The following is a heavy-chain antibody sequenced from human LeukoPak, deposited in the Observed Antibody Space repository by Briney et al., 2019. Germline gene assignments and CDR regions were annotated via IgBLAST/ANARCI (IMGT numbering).Heavy chain of an antibody. CDR3: ARRYRAAAGPFDY. CDR1: GYSFTSYW. V-gene: IGHV5-10-1*01. Sequence: GESLKISCKGSGYSFTSYWISWVRQMPGKGLEWMGRIDPSDSYTNYSPSFQGHVTISVDKSISTAYLQWGSLKASDTAMYYCARRYRAAAGPFDYWGQGTLVTVSS. CDR2: IDPSDSYT. J-gene: IGHJ4*02. D-gene: IGHD6-13*01.